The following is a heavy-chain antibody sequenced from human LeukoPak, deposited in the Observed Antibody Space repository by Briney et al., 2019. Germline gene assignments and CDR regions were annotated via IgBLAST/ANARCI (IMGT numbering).Heavy chain of an antibody. J-gene: IGHJ6*02. CDR1: GFTFSSYG. CDR2: IRYDGSNK. D-gene: IGHD2-15*01. CDR3: AKDSHRLLRTYGMDV. Sequence: GGSLRLSCAASGFTFSSYGMHWVRQAPGKGLEWVTFIRYDGSNKYYADSVKGRFTISRDNSKNTLYLQMNSLRAEDTAVYYCAKDSHRLLRTYGMDVWGQGTTVTVSS. V-gene: IGHV3-30*02.